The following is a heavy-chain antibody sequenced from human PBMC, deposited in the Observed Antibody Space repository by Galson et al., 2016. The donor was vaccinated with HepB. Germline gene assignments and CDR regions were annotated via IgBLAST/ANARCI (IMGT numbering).Heavy chain of an antibody. CDR3: ARARGDYNPYYFDS. J-gene: IGHJ4*01. V-gene: IGHV3-48*03. CDR1: GSTFKFFE. D-gene: IGHD3-10*01. CDR2: ISGSGGTI. Sequence: SLRLSCAASGSTFKFFEMTWVRQAPGKGLEWVSYISGSGGTIYYADSVRGRFTISRENADDSVFLEMNNLRADDTAVYYCARARGDYNPYYFDSWGHGTLVTVSS.